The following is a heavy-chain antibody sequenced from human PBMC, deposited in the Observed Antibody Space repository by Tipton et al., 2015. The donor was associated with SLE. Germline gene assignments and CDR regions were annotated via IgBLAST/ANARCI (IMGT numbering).Heavy chain of an antibody. V-gene: IGHV4-39*01. D-gene: IGHD3-22*01. CDR3: ARRQAGYSSGYEGFDY. J-gene: IGHJ4*02. CDR2: IYYSGST. Sequence: TLSLTCTVSGGSISSSSYYWGWIRQPPGKGLEWIGSIYYSGSTYYNPSLKSRVTISVDTSKNQFSLKLSSVTAADTAVYYCARRQAGYSSGYEGFDYWGQGTLVTVSS. CDR1: GGSISSSSYY.